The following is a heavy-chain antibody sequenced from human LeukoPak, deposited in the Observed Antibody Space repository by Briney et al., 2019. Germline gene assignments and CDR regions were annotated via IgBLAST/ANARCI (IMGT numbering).Heavy chain of an antibody. V-gene: IGHV3-30*02. D-gene: IGHD4-23*01. J-gene: IGHJ4*02. CDR1: GFTFSTYN. CDR3: AKDGGKYNFDY. CDR2: IRYDGSDD. Sequence: GGSLRLSCAASGFTFSTYNMHWVRQAQGKGLEWVAFIRYDGSDDDYTDSVKGRFTISRDNSKNTLYLQMNSLRAEDTAVYYCAKDGGKYNFDYWGQGTLVTVSS.